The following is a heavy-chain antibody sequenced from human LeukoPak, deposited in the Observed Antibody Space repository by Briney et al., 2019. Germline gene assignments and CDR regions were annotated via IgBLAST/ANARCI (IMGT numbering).Heavy chain of an antibody. CDR2: IYHSGST. V-gene: IGHV4-59*12. CDR1: GGSISSYY. CDR3: ARVKAGDYDFWSGYYAYFFDY. D-gene: IGHD3-3*01. Sequence: PSETLSLTCTVSGGSISSYYWSWIRQPPGKGLEWVGYIYHSGSTYYNPSLKSRVTISVDRSKNQFSLKLSSVTAADTAVYYCARVKAGDYDFWSGYYAYFFDYWGQGTLVTVSS. J-gene: IGHJ4*02.